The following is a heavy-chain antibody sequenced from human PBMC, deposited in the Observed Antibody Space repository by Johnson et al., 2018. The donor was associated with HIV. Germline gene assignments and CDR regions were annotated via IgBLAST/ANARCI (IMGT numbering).Heavy chain of an antibody. CDR3: ARKGDAFDI. Sequence: VQLVESGGGLVQPGTSLRLACAASGFSIDDFAMHWVRQAPGKGLEWVSGISWKSINIVYADSVKGRFTISRADAKNSLYLQMNSLRDDDTALYYCARKGDAFDIWGQGTKVTVSS. CDR1: GFSIDDFA. J-gene: IGHJ3*02. V-gene: IGHV3-9*01. CDR2: ISWKSINI.